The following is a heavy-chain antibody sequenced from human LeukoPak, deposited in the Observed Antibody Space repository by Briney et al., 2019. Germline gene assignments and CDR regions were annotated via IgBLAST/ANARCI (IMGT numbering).Heavy chain of an antibody. J-gene: IGHJ3*02. CDR1: GYTFSSSY. CDR3: ARQRGGQYEDGFDI. Sequence: ASVKVSCKASGYTFSSSYMHWVRQAPGQGLEWMGINNPSGGTTIYAQRFQGRVTMTRDTSTSTVYMELSSLKYEDTAVYYCARQRGGQYEDGFDIWGQRTMVTVSS. V-gene: IGHV1-46*01. D-gene: IGHD2-8*01. CDR2: NNPSGGTT.